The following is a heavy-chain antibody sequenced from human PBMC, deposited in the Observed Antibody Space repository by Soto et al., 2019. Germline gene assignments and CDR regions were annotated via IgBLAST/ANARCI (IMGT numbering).Heavy chain of an antibody. CDR3: AREAPPTYSSSWYFDY. CDR2: ISYDGSNK. Sequence: GGSLRLSCAASGFTFSSYAMHWVRQAPGKGLEWVAVISYDGSNKYYADSVKGRFTISRDNSKNTLYLQMNSLRAEDTAVYYCAREAPPTYSSSWYFDYWGQGTLVTVSS. J-gene: IGHJ4*02. CDR1: GFTFSSYA. V-gene: IGHV3-30-3*01. D-gene: IGHD6-13*01.